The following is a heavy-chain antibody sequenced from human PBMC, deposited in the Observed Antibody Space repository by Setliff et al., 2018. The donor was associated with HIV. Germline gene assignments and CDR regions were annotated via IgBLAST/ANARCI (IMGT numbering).Heavy chain of an antibody. CDR1: GGSISSGSYY. CDR3: ARVAFNPNYDILTGFPQDYYYGMDV. D-gene: IGHD3-9*01. V-gene: IGHV4-61*02. CDR2: IYTSGST. Sequence: TSETLSLTCTVSGGSISSGSYYWSWIRQPAGKGLEWIGRIYTSGSTNYNPSLKSRVTISVDTSKNQFSLKLSSATAADTAVYYCARVAFNPNYDILTGFPQDYYYGMDVWGQGTTVTVSS. J-gene: IGHJ6*02.